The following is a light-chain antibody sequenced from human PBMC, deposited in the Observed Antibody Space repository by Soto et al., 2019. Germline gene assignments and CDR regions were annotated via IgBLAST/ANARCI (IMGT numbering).Light chain of an antibody. CDR3: HQYNSWPPGT. Sequence: EIVLTQSTSILSVSAGERSGLSCGSSQSISRSLAWYQQKPGQAPRLLISDASTRATGIPARFSGSGSGTEFTLTISSLQSEDFALYYCHQYNSWPPGTFGQGTKADIK. V-gene: IGKV3-15*01. J-gene: IGKJ2*01. CDR2: DAS. CDR1: QSISRS.